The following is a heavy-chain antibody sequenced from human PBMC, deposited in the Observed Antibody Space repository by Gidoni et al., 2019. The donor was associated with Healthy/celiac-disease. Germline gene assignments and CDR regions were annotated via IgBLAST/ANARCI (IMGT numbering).Heavy chain of an antibody. D-gene: IGHD3-10*01. CDR3: TRQRETMVRGVRPADYYYYGMDV. Sequence: EVQLVESGGGLVQPGGSLKLSCAASGFTFSGSAMHWVRQASGKGLEWVGRIRSKANSYATAYAASVKGRFTISRDDSKNTAYLQMNSLKTEDTAVYYCTRQRETMVRGVRPADYYYYGMDVWGQGTTVTVSS. J-gene: IGHJ6*02. CDR2: IRSKANSYAT. CDR1: GFTFSGSA. V-gene: IGHV3-73*01.